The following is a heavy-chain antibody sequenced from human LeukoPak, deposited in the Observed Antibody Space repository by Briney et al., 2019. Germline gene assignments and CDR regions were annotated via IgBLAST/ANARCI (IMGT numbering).Heavy chain of an antibody. CDR2: ISSSSSYI. D-gene: IGHD6-13*01. Sequence: GGSLRLSCAASGFTFSSYSMNWVRQAPGKGLEWVSSISSSSSYIYYADSVKGRFTISRDNAKNSLYLQMNSLRAEDTAVYYCARAGIAAAYPRDYWGQGTLVTVSS. V-gene: IGHV3-21*01. CDR1: GFTFSSYS. J-gene: IGHJ4*02. CDR3: ARAGIAAAYPRDY.